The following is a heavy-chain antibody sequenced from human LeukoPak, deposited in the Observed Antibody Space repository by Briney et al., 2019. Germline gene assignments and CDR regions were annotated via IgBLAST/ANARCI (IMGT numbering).Heavy chain of an antibody. D-gene: IGHD5-18*01. CDR1: GFTFSSYW. CDR3: ARDIRGYCYGQYYFDY. V-gene: IGHV3-7*03. J-gene: IGHJ4*02. Sequence: PGGSLRLSCAASGFTFSSYWMSWVRQAPGKGLEWVANIKQDGSEKYYVDSVKGRFTISRDNAKNSLYLQMNSLRAEDTALYYCARDIRGYCYGQYYFDYWGQGTLVTVSS. CDR2: IKQDGSEK.